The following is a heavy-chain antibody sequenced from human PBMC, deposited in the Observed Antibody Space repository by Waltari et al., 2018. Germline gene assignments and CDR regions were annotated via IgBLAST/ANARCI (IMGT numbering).Heavy chain of an antibody. J-gene: IGHJ4*02. D-gene: IGHD3-9*01. CDR1: GFTFKNFA. CDR2: ITESVDT. Sequence: EVQLVESGGGLVQPGGSLRLSCAASGFTFKNFAMSWVRKAPGKGLEWGSTITESVDTFYADSVKGRFATSRDNYKNTLSLQMNSLRAEDTAVYYCAKRWAIYYFEYWGQGNLVTVSS. CDR3: AKRWAIYYFEY. V-gene: IGHV3-23*04.